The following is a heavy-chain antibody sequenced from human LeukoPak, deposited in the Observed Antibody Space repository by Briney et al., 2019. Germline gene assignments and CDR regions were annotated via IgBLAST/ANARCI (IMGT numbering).Heavy chain of an antibody. J-gene: IGHJ4*02. D-gene: IGHD2-21*02. Sequence: SETLSLTCAVSGGSISSSSYYWGWIRQPPGKGLEWIGSIYYNGSTYYNPSLNRVTISADTSKNQFSLKLSSVTAADTAVYYCARGIVVVTAMNYWGQGILVTVSS. CDR3: ARGIVVVTAMNY. V-gene: IGHV4-39*01. CDR2: IYYNGST. CDR1: GGSISSSSYY.